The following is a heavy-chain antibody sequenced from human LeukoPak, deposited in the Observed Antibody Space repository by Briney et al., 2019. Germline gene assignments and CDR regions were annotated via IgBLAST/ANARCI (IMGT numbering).Heavy chain of an antibody. Sequence: PGGSLRLSCAASGFTFNSYGMHWVRQAPGKGLEWVAFIRYAGINKNYADFVKGRFTISRDNSKNTVFLKMNKLRVEDTGVYYCAKEGSVDSSGWYFDFWGQGTLVTVSS. CDR2: IRYAGINK. J-gene: IGHJ4*02. CDR3: AKEGSVDSSGWYFDF. D-gene: IGHD6-19*01. V-gene: IGHV3-30*02. CDR1: GFTFNSYG.